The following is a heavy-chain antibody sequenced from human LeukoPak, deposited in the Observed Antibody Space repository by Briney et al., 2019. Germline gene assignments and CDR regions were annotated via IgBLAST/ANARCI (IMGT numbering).Heavy chain of an antibody. V-gene: IGHV3-7*01. CDR3: ARDRGWYDFWSGYPFGYYYYYGMDV. CDR1: GFPFSSYW. D-gene: IGHD3-3*01. Sequence: PGGSLRLSCAASGFPFSSYWMSWVRQAPGKGLEWVANIKQDGSEKYYVDSVKGRFTISRDNAKNSLYLQMSSLRAEDTAAYYCARDRGWYDFWSGYPFGYYYYYGMDVWGQGTTVTVSS. J-gene: IGHJ6*02. CDR2: IKQDGSEK.